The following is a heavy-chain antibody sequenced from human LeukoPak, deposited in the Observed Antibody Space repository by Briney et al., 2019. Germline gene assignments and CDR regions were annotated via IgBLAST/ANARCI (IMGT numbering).Heavy chain of an antibody. CDR3: ATTPPYYYDSSGYYTEYYFDY. Sequence: GGSLRLSCAASGFTFSSYSMNWVRQAPGKGLEWVSSISSSSSYIYYADSVKGRFTISRDNAKNSLYLQMNSLRAEDTAVYYCATTPPYYYDSSGYYTEYYFDYWGQGTLITVSS. V-gene: IGHV3-21*01. J-gene: IGHJ4*02. CDR1: GFTFSSYS. D-gene: IGHD3-22*01. CDR2: ISSSSSYI.